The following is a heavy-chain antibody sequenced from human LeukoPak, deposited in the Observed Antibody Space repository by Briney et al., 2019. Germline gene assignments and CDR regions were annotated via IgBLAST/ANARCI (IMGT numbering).Heavy chain of an antibody. Sequence: PGGSLRLSCAASEFTVSSTYMSWVRQAPGKGLEWVSVIYTGGSTYYADSVKGRFTISRDNSKNTLYLQMNSLRAEDTAVYYCARDNYGGNLDYWGQGTLVTVSS. CDR1: EFTVSSTY. D-gene: IGHD4-23*01. CDR3: ARDNYGGNLDY. CDR2: IYTGGST. V-gene: IGHV3-53*01. J-gene: IGHJ4*02.